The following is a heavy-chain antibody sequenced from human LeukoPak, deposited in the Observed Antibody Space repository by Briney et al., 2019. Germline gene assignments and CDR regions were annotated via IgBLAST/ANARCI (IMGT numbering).Heavy chain of an antibody. V-gene: IGHV4-59*01. D-gene: IGHD6-13*01. CDR1: GGSISSYY. J-gene: IGHJ4*02. CDR2: IYYSGST. Sequence: SETLSLTCTVSGGSISSYYWSWIRQPPGKGLEWIGYIYYSGSTNYNPSLKSRVTISVDTSKNQFSLKLSSVTAADTAVYYCARVLKSWYYFDYWGQGTLVTVSS. CDR3: ARVLKSWYYFDY.